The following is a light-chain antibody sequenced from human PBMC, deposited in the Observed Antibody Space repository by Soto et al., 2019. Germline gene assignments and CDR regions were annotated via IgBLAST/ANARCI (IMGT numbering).Light chain of an antibody. CDR2: EVS. J-gene: IGLJ2*01. CDR3: SSYAGSNNGV. CDR1: SSDVVGYNY. V-gene: IGLV2-8*01. Sequence: QSALTQPPSASGYPGQSVTIACTGTSSDVVGYNYVSWYQQHPGKAPKLMTYEVSNRPSGVPDRFSGSKSGNTASLTVSGLQAEDEADYYCSSYAGSNNGVFGGGTKLTVL.